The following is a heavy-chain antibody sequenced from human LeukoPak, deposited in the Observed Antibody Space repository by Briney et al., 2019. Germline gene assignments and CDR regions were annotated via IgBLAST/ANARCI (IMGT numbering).Heavy chain of an antibody. V-gene: IGHV4-59*11. CDR2: IYYTGKT. Sequence: SETQSLTCAVSGGSISRHYWSWIRQPPGKGLEWIGYIYYTGKTYYSPSLHSRVTMSVDTSNNHFSLRLTSMTAADTAVYYCARLVNNDSSGDADTFDMWGQRTMVTVSS. CDR1: GGSISRHY. CDR3: ARLVNNDSSGDADTFDM. D-gene: IGHD3-22*01. J-gene: IGHJ3*02.